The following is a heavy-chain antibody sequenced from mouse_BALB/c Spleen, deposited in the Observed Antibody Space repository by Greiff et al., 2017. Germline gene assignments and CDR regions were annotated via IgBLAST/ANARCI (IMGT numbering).Heavy chain of an antibody. V-gene: IGHV1-82*01. Sequence: QVQLQQSGPELVKPGASVKISCKASGYAFSSSWMNWVKQRPGQGLEWIGRIYPGDGDTNYNGKFKGKATLTADKSSSTAYMQLSSLTSVDSAVYFCARRMDYDGYYAMDYWGQGTSVTVSS. CDR2: IYPGDGDT. CDR3: ARRMDYDGYYAMDY. D-gene: IGHD2-4*01. CDR1: GYAFSSSW. J-gene: IGHJ4*01.